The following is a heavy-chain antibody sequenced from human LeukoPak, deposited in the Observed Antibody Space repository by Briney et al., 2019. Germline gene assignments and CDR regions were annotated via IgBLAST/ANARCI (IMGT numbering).Heavy chain of an antibody. CDR1: GVSVTSYY. Sequence: SETLSLTCTVSGVSVTSYYWSWLRQPAGKGLEWIGRIYTSGSTSYNPSLRSRLTMSVDTSKNQYSLNLSSVTAADTAVYYCARFTKDSSSSSGYYFDYWGQGTLVTVSS. J-gene: IGHJ4*02. V-gene: IGHV4-4*07. CDR3: ARFTKDSSSSSGYYFDY. D-gene: IGHD6-13*01. CDR2: IYTSGST.